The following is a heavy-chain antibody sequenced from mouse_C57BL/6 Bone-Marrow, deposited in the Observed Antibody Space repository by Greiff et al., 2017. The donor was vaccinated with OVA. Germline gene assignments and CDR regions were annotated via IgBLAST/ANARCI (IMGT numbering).Heavy chain of an antibody. CDR1: GYTFTSYD. Sequence: VMLVESGPELVKPGASVKLSCKASGYTFTSYDINWVKQRPGQGLEWIGWIYPRDGSTKYNEKFKGKATLTVDTSSSTAYMELHSLTSEDSAVYFCARADYYGYWYFDVWGTGTTVTVSS. J-gene: IGHJ1*03. D-gene: IGHD1-1*01. V-gene: IGHV1-85*01. CDR3: ARADYYGYWYFDV. CDR2: IYPRDGST.